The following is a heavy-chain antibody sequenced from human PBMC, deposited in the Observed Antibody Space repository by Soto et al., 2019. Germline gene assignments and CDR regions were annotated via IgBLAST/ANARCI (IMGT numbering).Heavy chain of an antibody. CDR3: AKKEGIISHYGLDV. CDR2: ISGNATST. V-gene: IGHV3-23*01. CDR1: GFTFSSFA. J-gene: IGHJ6*02. Sequence: VQLSESGGGLVQPGGSLTLSCAASGFTFSSFAMNWVRQAPGKGLEWVAVISGNATSTYYADSVKGRFTISRDNSKNTMYLQMNSLRAEDTAVYYCAKKEGIISHYGLDVWDQGTTVTVSS.